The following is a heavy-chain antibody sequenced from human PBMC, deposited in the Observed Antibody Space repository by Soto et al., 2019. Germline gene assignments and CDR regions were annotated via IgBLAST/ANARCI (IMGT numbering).Heavy chain of an antibody. V-gene: IGHV3-13*04. CDR3: ARKEPLWFGESSSGMDV. Sequence: PGGSLRLSCAASGFTFSSYDMHWVRQATGKGLEWVSAIGTAGDTYYPGSVKGRFTISRENAKNSLYLQMNSLRAGDTAVYYCARKEPLWFGESSSGMDVWGQGTTVTVSS. CDR2: IGTAGDT. J-gene: IGHJ6*02. CDR1: GFTFSSYD. D-gene: IGHD3-10*01.